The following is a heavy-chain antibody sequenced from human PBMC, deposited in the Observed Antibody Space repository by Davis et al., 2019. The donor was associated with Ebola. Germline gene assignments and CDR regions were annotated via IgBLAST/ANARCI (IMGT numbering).Heavy chain of an antibody. CDR3: AREYCSSTSCPGYFDY. J-gene: IGHJ4*02. CDR1: GFTVSSNY. CDR2: IYSGGST. D-gene: IGHD2-2*01. V-gene: IGHV3-53*05. Sequence: GESLKISCAASGFTVSSNYMSWVRQAPGKGLEWVSVIYSGGSTYYADSVKGRFTISRDNSKNTLYLQMNSLRAEDTAVYYCAREYCSSTSCPGYFDYWGQGTLVTVSS.